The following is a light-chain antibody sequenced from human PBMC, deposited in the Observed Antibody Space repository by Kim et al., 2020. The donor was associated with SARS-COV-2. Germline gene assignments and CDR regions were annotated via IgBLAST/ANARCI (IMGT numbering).Light chain of an antibody. Sequence: SPGETATISCRTSQTLSSNSLAWYQQKPGQAPRLLIYGASSRATGIPDRFSGSGSETDFTLTISRLDPEDFAMYYCQQYGTSPLTFGGGTKVDIK. CDR3: QQYGTSPLT. J-gene: IGKJ4*01. V-gene: IGKV3-20*01. CDR2: GAS. CDR1: QTLSSNS.